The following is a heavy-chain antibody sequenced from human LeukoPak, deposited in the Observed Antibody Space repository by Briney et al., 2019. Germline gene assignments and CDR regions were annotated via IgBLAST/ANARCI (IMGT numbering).Heavy chain of an antibody. J-gene: IGHJ4*02. CDR2: IFSSGSSI. CDR3: ARYGYGGGFDY. CDR1: GFTFSSHE. Sequence: GGSLRLSCAASGFTFSSHEMNWGRQAPGKGLEWLSNIFSSGSSIYYADSVKGRFTISRDNAENSLYLQMNSLRAEDTAVYYCARYGYGGGFDYWGQGTLVTVSS. D-gene: IGHD5-18*01. V-gene: IGHV3-48*03.